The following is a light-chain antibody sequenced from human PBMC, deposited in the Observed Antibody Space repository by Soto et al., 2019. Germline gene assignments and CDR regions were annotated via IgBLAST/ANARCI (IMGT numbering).Light chain of an antibody. J-gene: IGKJ4*01. CDR3: PLLNASPLT. CDR2: AAS. CDR1: QGISSF. Sequence: AFVGETFSISVLASQGISSFLAWYQQKPGKAPTLLIYAASTLQTGVSSRVSGIGAGTDVTLSLSSLQPEELAAFPCPLLNASPLTWAGGTKVDIK. V-gene: IGKV1-9*01.